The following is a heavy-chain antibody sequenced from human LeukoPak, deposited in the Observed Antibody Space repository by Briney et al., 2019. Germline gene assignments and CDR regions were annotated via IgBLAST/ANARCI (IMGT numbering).Heavy chain of an antibody. CDR1: GGSISSGSYY. CDR3: ASTPHTEDYYDILTGYFDY. V-gene: IGHV4-61*02. CDR2: IYTSGST. J-gene: IGHJ4*02. Sequence: SETPSLTCTVSGGSISSGSYYWSWIRQPAGKGLEWIGRIYTSGSTNYNPSLKSRVTISVDTSKNQFSLKLSSVTAADTAVYYCASTPHTEDYYDILTGYFDYWGQGTLVTVSS. D-gene: IGHD3-9*01.